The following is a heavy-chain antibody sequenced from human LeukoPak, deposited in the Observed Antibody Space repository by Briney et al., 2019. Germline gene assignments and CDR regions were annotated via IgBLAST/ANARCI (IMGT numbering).Heavy chain of an antibody. D-gene: IGHD4-17*01. Sequence: GASVKVSCKASGYTFTSYDINWVRQATGQGLEWMGWMNPNSGNTGYAQKLQGRVTMTTDTSTSTAYMELRSPRSDDTAVYYCARVVTTKYYFDYWGQGTLVTVSS. J-gene: IGHJ4*02. CDR3: ARVVTTKYYFDY. CDR1: GYTFTSYD. CDR2: MNPNSGNT. V-gene: IGHV1-8*01.